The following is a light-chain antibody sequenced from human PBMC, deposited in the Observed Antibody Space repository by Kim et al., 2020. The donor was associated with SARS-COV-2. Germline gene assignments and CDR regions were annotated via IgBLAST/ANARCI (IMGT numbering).Light chain of an antibody. Sequence: QSALTQSRSVSGSPGQSVTISCTGTSSDVGGYNYVSWYQHYPGKAPKLMIYDVTKRPSGVPDRFSGSKFGNTASLTISGLQAEDEADYYCCSYAGSYTVVFGGGTKVTVL. CDR2: DVT. J-gene: IGLJ2*01. CDR3: CSYAGSYTVV. V-gene: IGLV2-11*01. CDR1: SSDVGGYNY.